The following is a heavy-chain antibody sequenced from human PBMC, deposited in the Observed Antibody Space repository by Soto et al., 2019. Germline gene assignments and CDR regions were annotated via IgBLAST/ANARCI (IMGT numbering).Heavy chain of an antibody. V-gene: IGHV3-48*01. J-gene: IGHJ3*01. CDR3: ARPPRFVTSSRGDYRYVMSV. CDR1: RFTFSSYS. D-gene: IGHD4-17*01. Sequence: PGGPLTLSCAATRFTFSSYSINWAPEAPGKGLEWVSYISSSSSTIYYADSVKGRFTISRDNAKNSLYLQMNSLRAEDTAVYYCARPPRFVTSSRGDYRYVMSVCAQGTTVT. CDR2: ISSSSSTI.